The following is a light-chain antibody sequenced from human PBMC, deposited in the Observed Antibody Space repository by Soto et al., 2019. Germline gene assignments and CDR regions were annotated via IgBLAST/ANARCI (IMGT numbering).Light chain of an antibody. Sequence: DTQMTQSPSSLSASVGDRVTFTCRASQGIDNFLAWYPQKPGEVPKLLVYEGSTLQSGAPSRFRGSGSGTDFTLTISSLQPEDVATYYCQKYDTAPLTFGQGTRLEIK. CDR3: QKYDTAPLT. V-gene: IGKV1-27*01. J-gene: IGKJ5*01. CDR2: EGS. CDR1: QGIDNF.